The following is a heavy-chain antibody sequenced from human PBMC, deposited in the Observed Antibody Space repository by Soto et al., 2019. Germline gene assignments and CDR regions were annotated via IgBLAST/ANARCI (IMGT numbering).Heavy chain of an antibody. CDR1: GFTFSGSA. Sequence: GGSLRLSCAASGFTFSGSAMHWVRQASGKGLEWVGRIRSKANSYATAYAASVKGRFTISRDDSKNTAYLQMNSLKTEDTAVYYCTRPGSWNPYLTNGGSNDYWGQGTLVTVSS. CDR3: TRPGSWNPYLTNGGSNDY. J-gene: IGHJ4*02. D-gene: IGHD1-1*01. CDR2: IRSKANSYAT. V-gene: IGHV3-73*01.